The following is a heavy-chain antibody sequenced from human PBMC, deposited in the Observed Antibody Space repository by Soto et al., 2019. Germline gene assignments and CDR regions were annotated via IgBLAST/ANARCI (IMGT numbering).Heavy chain of an antibody. Sequence: SETLSLTCAVYGGSFSGYYWSWIRQPPGKGLEWIGEINHSGSTNYNPSLKSRVTISVDTSKNQFSLKLSSVTAADTAVYYCARGPKHCSSTSCYGYYFDYWGQGTLVTVSS. CDR2: INHSGST. D-gene: IGHD2-2*01. CDR3: ARGPKHCSSTSCYGYYFDY. J-gene: IGHJ4*02. V-gene: IGHV4-34*01. CDR1: GGSFSGYY.